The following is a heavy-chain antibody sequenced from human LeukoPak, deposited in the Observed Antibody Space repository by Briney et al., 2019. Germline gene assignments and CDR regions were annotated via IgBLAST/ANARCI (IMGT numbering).Heavy chain of an antibody. Sequence: GGSLRLSCAASGFILSNYAMSWVRRAPGKGLEWVSIISSSGGGTYYADSVKGRFTISRDNPKNTLFLQMNSLRAEDTAVYYCATRLEYSSGWFAGYWGQGTLVTVSS. CDR2: ISSSGGGT. CDR1: GFILSNYA. J-gene: IGHJ1*01. V-gene: IGHV3-23*01. CDR3: ATRLEYSSGWFAGY. D-gene: IGHD6-19*01.